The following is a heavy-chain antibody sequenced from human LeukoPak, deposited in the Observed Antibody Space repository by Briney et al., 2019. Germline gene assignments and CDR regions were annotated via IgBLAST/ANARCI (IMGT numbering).Heavy chain of an antibody. CDR3: ARDHDHYDILTGYYIPDY. D-gene: IGHD3-9*01. J-gene: IGHJ4*02. CDR1: GGTFSSYA. V-gene: IGHV1-69*04. CDR2: IIPILGIA. Sequence: SVKVSCKASGGTFSSYAISWVRQAPGQGLEWMGRIIPILGIANYAQKFEGRVTITADKSTSTAYMELSSLRSEDTAVYYCARDHDHYDILTGYYIPDYWGQGTLVTVSS.